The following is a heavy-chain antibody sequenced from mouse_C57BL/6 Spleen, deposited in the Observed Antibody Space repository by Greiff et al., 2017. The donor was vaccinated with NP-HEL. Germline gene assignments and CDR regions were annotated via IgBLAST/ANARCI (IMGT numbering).Heavy chain of an antibody. Sequence: QVQLQQPGAELVKPGASVKMSCKASGYTFTSYWITWVKQRPGQGLEWIGDLYPGSGSTNYNEKFKSKATLTVDTASSTAYMQLSSRTSEDSAVYYCARRSTGTAVAYWGQGTLVTVSA. CDR2: LYPGSGST. CDR3: ARRSTGTAVAY. CDR1: GYTFTSYW. V-gene: IGHV1-55*01. D-gene: IGHD4-1*02. J-gene: IGHJ3*01.